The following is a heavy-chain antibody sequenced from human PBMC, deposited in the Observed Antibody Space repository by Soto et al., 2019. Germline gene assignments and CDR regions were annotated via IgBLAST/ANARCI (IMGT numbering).Heavy chain of an antibody. J-gene: IGHJ4*02. V-gene: IGHV4-39*01. CDR2: IYYSGST. CDR1: GGSISSSSYY. CDR3: ARLAAAGAVDY. D-gene: IGHD6-13*01. Sequence: LSLTCTVSGGSISSSSYYWGWIRQPPGKGLEWIGSIYYSGSTYYNPSLKSRVTISVDTSKNQFSLKLSSVTAADTAVYYCARLAAAGAVDYWGQGTLVTVSS.